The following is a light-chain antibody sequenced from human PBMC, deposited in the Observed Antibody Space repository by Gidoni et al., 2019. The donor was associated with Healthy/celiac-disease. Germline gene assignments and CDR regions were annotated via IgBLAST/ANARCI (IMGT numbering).Light chain of an antibody. J-gene: IGLJ3*02. V-gene: IGLV1-40*01. CDR3: QSYDSSLSGNWV. Sequence: QSVLTQPPSLSGAPGQRVTISCTGSSSNLGAGYDVHWYPQLPGTAPKLLIYGNSNRPSGVPDRFSGSKSGTSASLAITGLQAEDEADYYCQSYDSSLSGNWVFGGGTKLTVL. CDR2: GNS. CDR1: SSNLGAGYD.